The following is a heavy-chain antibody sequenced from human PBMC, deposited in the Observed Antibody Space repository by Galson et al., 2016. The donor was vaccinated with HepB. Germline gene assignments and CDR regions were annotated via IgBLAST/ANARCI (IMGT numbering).Heavy chain of an antibody. CDR1: GGTFNTHA. D-gene: IGHD1-1*01. J-gene: IGHJ4*02. CDR2: IIPFFNST. Sequence: SVKVSCKASGGTFNTHAVNWVRQAPGQGLEWMGAIIPFFNSTNYAQKFQGRVTLTADESTDTAYLGLSSLRSEDTAVYYCARGEIPFNWNVLFDYWGQGTLVTVSS. CDR3: ARGEIPFNWNVLFDY. V-gene: IGHV1-69*13.